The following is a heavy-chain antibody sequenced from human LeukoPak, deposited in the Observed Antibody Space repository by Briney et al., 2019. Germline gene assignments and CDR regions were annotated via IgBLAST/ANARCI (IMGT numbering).Heavy chain of an antibody. V-gene: IGHV1-2*02. CDR3: ARDRHRVGYLDY. CDR2: INPNSGGT. CDR1: GYTFTGYY. J-gene: IGHJ4*02. Sequence: ASVNVSCKASGYTFTGYYMHWVRQAPGQGLEWMGWINPNSGGTNYAQKFQGRVTMTRDTSISTAYMELSRLRSDDTAVYYCARDRHRVGYLDYWGQGTLVTASS. D-gene: IGHD2-15*01.